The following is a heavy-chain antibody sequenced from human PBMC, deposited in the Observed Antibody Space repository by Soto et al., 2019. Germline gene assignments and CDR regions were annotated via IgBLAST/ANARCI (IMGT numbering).Heavy chain of an antibody. CDR1: GGSFSGYY. J-gene: IGHJ4*02. CDR3: ARSGPKYCSGGTCHPFDY. CDR2: INHSGSS. Sequence: PSETLSLTCAVYGGSFSGYYWSWVRQPPGKRLEWIGEINHSGSSNYNPSLKSRVTISGDTSRNQFSLKLSSVTAADTAVYYCARSGPKYCSGGTCHPFDYWGQGTLGTVSS. D-gene: IGHD2-15*01. V-gene: IGHV4-34*01.